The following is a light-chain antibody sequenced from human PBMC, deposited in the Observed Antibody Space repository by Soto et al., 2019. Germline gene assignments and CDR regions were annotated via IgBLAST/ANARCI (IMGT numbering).Light chain of an antibody. CDR2: EVS. J-gene: IGLJ2*01. V-gene: IGLV2-14*01. CDR3: SSYTSTSTLDVV. Sequence: QSVLTQPASVSGSPGQSLTISCTGTTSDVSDYKYVSWYQQHPGKAPKLMIYEVSHRPSGISNRFSGSKPGNTASLTISGLQAEDEADYYCSSYTSTSTLDVVFGGGTKVTVL. CDR1: TSDVSDYKY.